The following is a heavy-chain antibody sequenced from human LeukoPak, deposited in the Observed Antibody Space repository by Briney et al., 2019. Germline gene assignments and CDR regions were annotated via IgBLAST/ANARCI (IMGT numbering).Heavy chain of an antibody. D-gene: IGHD5-24*01. CDR3: ARVMDGYNKYFQH. CDR1: GGTFSSYA. CDR2: IIPIFGTA. Sequence: ASVKVSCKASGGTFSSYAISWVRQAPGQGLEWMGGIIPIFGTANYAQKFQGRVTITADEATSTAYMELSSLRSEDTAVYYCARVMDGYNKYFQHWGQGTQVTVSS. V-gene: IGHV1-69*13. J-gene: IGHJ1*01.